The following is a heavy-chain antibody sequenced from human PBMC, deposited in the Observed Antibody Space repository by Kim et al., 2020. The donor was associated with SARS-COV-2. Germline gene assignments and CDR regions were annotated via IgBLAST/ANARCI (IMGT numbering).Heavy chain of an antibody. D-gene: IGHD3-9*01. V-gene: IGHV4-4*02. CDR1: GGSISSSNW. J-gene: IGHJ6*02. CDR2: IYHSGST. Sequence: SETLSLTCAVSGGSISSSNWWSWVRQPPGKGLEWIGEIYHSGSTNYNPSLKSRVTISVDKSKNQFSLKLSSVTAADTAVYYCARVDWGLDILTGYNHYYGMDVWGQGTTVTVSS. CDR3: ARVDWGLDILTGYNHYYGMDV.